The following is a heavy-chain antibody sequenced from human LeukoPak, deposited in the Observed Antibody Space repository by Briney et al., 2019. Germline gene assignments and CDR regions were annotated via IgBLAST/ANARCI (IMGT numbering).Heavy chain of an antibody. V-gene: IGHV1-69*06. D-gene: IGHD3-22*01. CDR3: ARRRWYYDSSGSPTYYFDY. CDR1: GGTFSSYA. J-gene: IGHJ4*02. CDR2: IIPIFGTA. Sequence: SVKVSCKASGGTFSSYAISWVRQAPGQGLEWMGGIIPIFGTANYAQKFQGRVTITADKSTSTAYMELSSLRSEDTAVYYCARRRWYYDSSGSPTYYFDYWGQGTLVTVSS.